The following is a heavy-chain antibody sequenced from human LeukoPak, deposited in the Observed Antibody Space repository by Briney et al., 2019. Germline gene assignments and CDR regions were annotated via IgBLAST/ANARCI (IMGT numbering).Heavy chain of an antibody. V-gene: IGHV1-69*04. CDR2: IIPILDIA. CDR3: ARIMNRNYYGDLDY. J-gene: IGHJ4*02. Sequence: SVKVSCKASGGTFSSYAISWVRQAPGQGVEWMGRIIPILDIANYAQKFQGRVTITADKSTSTAYMELSSLRSEDTAVYYCARIMNRNYYGDLDYWGQGTLVTVSS. CDR1: GGTFSSYA. D-gene: IGHD4-17*01.